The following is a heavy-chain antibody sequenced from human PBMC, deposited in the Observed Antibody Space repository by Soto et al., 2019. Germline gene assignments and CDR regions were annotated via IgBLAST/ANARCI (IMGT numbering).Heavy chain of an antibody. J-gene: IGHJ6*02. CDR3: AIIVGSSWSYYYYYGMDV. D-gene: IGHD6-13*01. Sequence: EVQLVQSGAEVKKPGESLRISCKGSGYSFTSYWISWVRQMPGKGLEWMGRIDPSDSYTNYSPSFQGHVTISADKSISTAYLQWSSLKASDTAMYYCAIIVGSSWSYYYYYGMDVWGQGTTVTVSS. CDR2: IDPSDSYT. CDR1: GYSFTSYW. V-gene: IGHV5-10-1*03.